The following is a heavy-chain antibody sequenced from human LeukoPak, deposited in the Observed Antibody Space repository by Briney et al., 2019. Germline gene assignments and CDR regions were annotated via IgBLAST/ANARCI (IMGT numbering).Heavy chain of an antibody. D-gene: IGHD6-19*01. CDR3: AKARTPYNSGFDY. Sequence: PGGSFRLSCAASGFTFTDYAMGWVRQAPGQGLEWASTINASGSTTYYADSVRGRFTISRDNSKNTLSLQMSSLRAEDTAVYYCAKARTPYNSGFDYWGQGTLVAVSS. CDR2: INASGSTT. CDR1: GFTFTDYA. V-gene: IGHV3-23*01. J-gene: IGHJ4*02.